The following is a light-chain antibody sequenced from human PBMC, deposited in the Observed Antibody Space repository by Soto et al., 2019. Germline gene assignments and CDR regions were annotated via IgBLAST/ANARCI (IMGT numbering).Light chain of an antibody. V-gene: IGKV3-15*01. J-gene: IGKJ5*01. CDR3: QQYNNWPLT. Sequence: EIVMTQSPATLSVSPGERATLSCRASQSVSSNLAWYQQKPGQAPRLLIYGASTRAAGIPARFSDSGSGTEFTLTISSLQSEDFAVYYCQQYNNWPLTFGQGTRLEIK. CDR2: GAS. CDR1: QSVSSN.